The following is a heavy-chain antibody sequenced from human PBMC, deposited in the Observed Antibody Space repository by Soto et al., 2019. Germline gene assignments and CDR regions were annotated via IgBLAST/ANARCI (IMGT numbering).Heavy chain of an antibody. J-gene: IGHJ6*02. CDR2: ISSSSSYT. Sequence: GGSLRLSCAASGFTFSNYYMSWIRQAPGKGLEWVSYISSSSSYTNCADSVKGRFTISRDNAKNSLYLQMNSLRAEDTAVYYCARETSGFLEWLKNYYGMDVWGQGTTVTVSS. CDR3: ARETSGFLEWLKNYYGMDV. V-gene: IGHV3-11*06. CDR1: GFTFSNYY. D-gene: IGHD3-3*01.